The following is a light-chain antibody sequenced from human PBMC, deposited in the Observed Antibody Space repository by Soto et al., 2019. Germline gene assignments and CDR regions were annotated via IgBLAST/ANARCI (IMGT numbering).Light chain of an antibody. CDR3: SSYAGRSNV. Sequence: QSVLTQPSSGSGSPGQSITSSSTGTSSDIGKDNFVSWYQHHPGKAPKLIIYEVSYRPSGVSHRFSGHTSGNTASLTISGLQSEEEADYYCSSYAGRSNVFGTGTKVTVL. CDR2: EVS. CDR1: SSDIGKDNF. J-gene: IGLJ1*01. V-gene: IGLV2-14*01.